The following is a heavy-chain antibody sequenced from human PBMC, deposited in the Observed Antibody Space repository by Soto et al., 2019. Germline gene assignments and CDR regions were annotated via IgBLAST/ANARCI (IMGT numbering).Heavy chain of an antibody. D-gene: IGHD2-21*01. J-gene: IGHJ6*02. CDR3: ARVSRPGVYGEDV. CDR1: GGTFGNYA. CDR2: IIPIFKTA. Sequence: QQQLVQSGAEVKKPGSSVKVSCKASGGTFGNYAISWVRQAPGQGLEWMGKIIPIFKTANYAQKFQGRITITGDRSPGTDMAYMELSSLRSEDTALYYCARVSRPGVYGEDVWGQGTTVTVSS. V-gene: IGHV1-69*06.